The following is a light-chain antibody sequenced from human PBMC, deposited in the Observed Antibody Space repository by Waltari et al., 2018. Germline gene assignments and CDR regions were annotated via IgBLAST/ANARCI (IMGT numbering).Light chain of an antibody. V-gene: IGLV2-14*01. CDR3: SSYTRRSYWV. CDR1: SSDVGFYDF. Sequence: QSALTQPASVSGSPGQSITISCPGTSSDVGFYDFLSWFQHPPGKAPKVIIYKVNNRPSGVSNRFSGSKSANTASLTISGLQAEDEADYYCSSYTRRSYWVFGGGTQLTVL. CDR2: KVN. J-gene: IGLJ3*02.